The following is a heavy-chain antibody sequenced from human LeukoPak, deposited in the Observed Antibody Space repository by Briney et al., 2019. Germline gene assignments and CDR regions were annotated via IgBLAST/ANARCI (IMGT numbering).Heavy chain of an antibody. CDR2: ISASGGST. CDR3: ARDRDSSSWSFFDY. Sequence: PGGSLRLSCAASGFTFTSYAMSWVRQAQGKGMEWVSAISASGGSTYYGDSVKGPFTISTDNSKKTLYTQMNSLKVEDTAVNYCARDRDSSSWSFFDYWGQGTLVTVSS. D-gene: IGHD6-13*01. V-gene: IGHV3-23*01. CDR1: GFTFTSYA. J-gene: IGHJ4*02.